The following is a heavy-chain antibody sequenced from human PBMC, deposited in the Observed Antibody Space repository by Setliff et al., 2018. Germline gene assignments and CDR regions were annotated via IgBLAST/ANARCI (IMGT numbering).Heavy chain of an antibody. Sequence: VGSLRLSCAASGFTFSDYGMNWVRQAPGKGLEWVTCLSGGSSYIHYADSMKGRFTISRDDSKNSLYLQMNSLRAEDTGVYYCARDHGVVPGVDYMDVWGKGTTVTVSS. V-gene: IGHV3-21*01. CDR1: GFTFSDYG. D-gene: IGHD2-15*01. CDR3: ARDHGVVPGVDYMDV. CDR2: LSGGSSYI. J-gene: IGHJ6*03.